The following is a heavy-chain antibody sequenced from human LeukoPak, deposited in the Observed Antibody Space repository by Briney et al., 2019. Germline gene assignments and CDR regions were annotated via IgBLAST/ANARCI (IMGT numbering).Heavy chain of an antibody. CDR2: IYYSGST. V-gene: IGHV4-59*01. D-gene: IGHD6-13*01. CDR1: GGSISSYY. J-gene: IGHJ4*02. Sequence: SETLSLTCTISGGSISSYYWSWIRQPPGKGLEWIGYIYYSGSTNYNPSLKGRVTISVDTSKNQFSLKLSSVTAADTAVYYCARGYSSRKYYFDYWGQGTLVTVSS. CDR3: ARGYSSRKYYFDY.